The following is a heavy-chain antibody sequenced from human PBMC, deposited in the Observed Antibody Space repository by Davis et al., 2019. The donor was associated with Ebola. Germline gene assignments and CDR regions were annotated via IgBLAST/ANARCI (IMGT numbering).Heavy chain of an antibody. CDR2: ISAYNGNT. V-gene: IGHV1-18*01. CDR1: GYTFTSYG. Sequence: ASVKVSCKASGYTFTSYGISWVRQAPGQGLEWMGWISAYNGNTNYAQKLQGRVTITTYTSTSTAYMELRSLRSDDTAVYYCARAIRYDYNGMDVWGQGTTVTVSS. J-gene: IGHJ6*02. CDR3: ARAIRYDYNGMDV. D-gene: IGHD3-9*01.